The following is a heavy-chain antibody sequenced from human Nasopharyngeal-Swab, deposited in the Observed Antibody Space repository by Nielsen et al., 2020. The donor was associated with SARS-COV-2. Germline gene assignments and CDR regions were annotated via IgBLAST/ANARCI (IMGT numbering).Heavy chain of an antibody. CDR2: IYYSGST. D-gene: IGHD2-15*01. CDR1: GGSISSYY. V-gene: IGHV4-59*01. J-gene: IGHJ4*02. Sequence: SETLSLTCTVSGGSISSYYWSWIRQPPGKGLEWIGYIYYSGSTNYNPSLKSRVTISVDTSKNQFSLKLNSVTAADTAVYYCARIGCSGGSCYCDYWGQGTLVTVPS. CDR3: ARIGCSGGSCYCDY.